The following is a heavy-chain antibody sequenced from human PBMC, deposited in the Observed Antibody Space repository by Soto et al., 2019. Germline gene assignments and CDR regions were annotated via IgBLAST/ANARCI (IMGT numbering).Heavy chain of an antibody. Sequence: EVQLLESGGGLVQPGGSLRLSCAASGFTFSSYAMSWVRQAPGKGLEWVSGISGSGGSTYYADSVKGRFTISRDNSKNTLYLQTNSLRAEETAVDYCAKERGYNYGYDAMDVWGQGTTVTVSS. J-gene: IGHJ6*02. V-gene: IGHV3-23*01. CDR3: AKERGYNYGYDAMDV. CDR2: ISGSGGST. CDR1: GFTFSSYA. D-gene: IGHD5-18*01.